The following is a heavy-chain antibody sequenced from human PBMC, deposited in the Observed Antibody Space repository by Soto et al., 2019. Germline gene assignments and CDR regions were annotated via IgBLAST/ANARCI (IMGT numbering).Heavy chain of an antibody. D-gene: IGHD4-4*01. Sequence: EVQLVESGGGLVQPGWSLRLSCVGSGFTFDDYAMHWVRQDPGKGLEWVSGISWNSGTIDYADSVKGRFTVSRDNTKNSLYLQMNTLRREDTAWYYCTMGPYCNGPSEFWGQGTLVTVSS. V-gene: IGHV3-9*01. CDR2: ISWNSGTI. CDR1: GFTFDDYA. J-gene: IGHJ4*02. CDR3: TMGPYCNGPSEF.